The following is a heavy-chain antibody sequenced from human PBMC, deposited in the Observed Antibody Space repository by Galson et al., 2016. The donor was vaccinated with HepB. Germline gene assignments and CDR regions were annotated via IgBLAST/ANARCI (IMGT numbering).Heavy chain of an antibody. V-gene: IGHV4-4*02. J-gene: IGHJ4*02. D-gene: IGHD2-21*02. CDR3: ARVGDCGYDCHHFDF. CDR2: TDHSGST. Sequence: SETLSLTCAVSGGSIIVSNWWSWVRQPPGKGLEWIGETDHSGSTNYNPSLKSRVTISVDKSKNQFSLKLSSVTAADTAVYYCARVGDCGYDCHHFDFWGRGILVTVSS. CDR1: GGSIIVSNW.